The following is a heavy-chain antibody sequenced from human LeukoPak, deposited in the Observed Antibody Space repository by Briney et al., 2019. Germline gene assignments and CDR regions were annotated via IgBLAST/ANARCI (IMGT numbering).Heavy chain of an antibody. J-gene: IGHJ4*02. CDR3: AGFSCSSTSCFDYFDY. CDR2: IRSKTYGGTT. Sequence: GGSLRLSCTASGFTFGDYAMNWVRQAPGKGLEWVGFIRSKTYGGTTEYAASVKGRFTISRDDSKSIAYLQMNSLRAEDTAVYYCAGFSCSSTSCFDYFDYWGQGTLVTVSS. D-gene: IGHD2-2*01. CDR1: GFTFGDYA. V-gene: IGHV3-49*04.